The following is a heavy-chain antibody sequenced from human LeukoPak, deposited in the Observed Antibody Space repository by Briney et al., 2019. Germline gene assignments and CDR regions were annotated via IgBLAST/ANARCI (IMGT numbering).Heavy chain of an antibody. CDR2: ISSSSSYI. Sequence: GGSLRLSCAASGFTFSSYSMNWVRQAPGKGLEWVSSISSSSSYIYYADSVKGRFTISRDSAKNSLYLQMNSLRAEDTAVYYCARGLTLIVGVTTRRDYWGQGTLVTVSS. CDR1: GFTFSSYS. CDR3: ARGLTLIVGVTTRRDY. V-gene: IGHV3-21*01. D-gene: IGHD1-26*01. J-gene: IGHJ4*02.